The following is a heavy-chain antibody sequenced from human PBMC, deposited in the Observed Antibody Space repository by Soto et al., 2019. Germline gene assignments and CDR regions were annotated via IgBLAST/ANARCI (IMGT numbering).Heavy chain of an antibody. CDR3: ARDSLRGCYFDF. Sequence: QLQLQESGSGLVKPSQTLSLTCVVSGDSISSGGYSWNWIRQSPGKGLEWIGHTYHSGGTLYNPSLDSRVTISVDKSKNQFSLRLTSVTAADTAVYYCARDSLRGCYFDFWGQGTLVTVSS. J-gene: IGHJ4*02. V-gene: IGHV4-30-2*06. CDR1: GDSISSGGYS. CDR2: TYHSGGT. D-gene: IGHD3-22*01.